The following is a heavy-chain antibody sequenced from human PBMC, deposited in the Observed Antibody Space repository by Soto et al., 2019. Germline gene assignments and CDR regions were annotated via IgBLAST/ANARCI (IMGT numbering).Heavy chain of an antibody. Sequence: SETLSLTCTVSGGSISSYYWTWIRQPPGKGLEWIGYIFYSGSTNYNPSLKSRVTISVDTSKNQFSLKLSSVTAADTAVYYCARHYRAYSSSDWFDPWGQGTLVTVSS. J-gene: IGHJ5*02. CDR1: GGSISSYY. CDR3: ARHYRAYSSSDWFDP. V-gene: IGHV4-59*08. CDR2: IFYSGST. D-gene: IGHD6-6*01.